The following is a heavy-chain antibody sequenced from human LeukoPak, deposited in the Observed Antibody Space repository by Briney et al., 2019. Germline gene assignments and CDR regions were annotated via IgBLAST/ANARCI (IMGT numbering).Heavy chain of an antibody. V-gene: IGHV3-48*03. J-gene: IGHJ5*02. D-gene: IGHD5-12*01. CDR1: GFTFSSYE. CDR2: ISSSASTI. CDR3: ARDEYSGYDNWFDP. Sequence: PGGSLRLSCAASGFTFSSYEMNWVRQAPGKGLEWVSYISSSASTIYYADSVKGRFTISRDNAKNSLYLQMNSLRAEDTAVYYCARDEYSGYDNWFDPWGQGTLVTVSS.